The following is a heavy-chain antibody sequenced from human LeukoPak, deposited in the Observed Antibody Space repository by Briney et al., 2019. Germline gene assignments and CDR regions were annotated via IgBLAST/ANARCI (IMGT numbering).Heavy chain of an antibody. CDR2: IYHSGST. CDR1: GYSISSGYY. D-gene: IGHD2-2*01. V-gene: IGHV4-38-2*01. J-gene: IGHJ4*02. Sequence: SETLYLTCAVSGYSISSGYYWGWIRQPPGKGLEWIGSIYHSGSTYYNPSLKSRITISVDTSKNQFSLRLSSVTAADTAVYYCARRISTRRGETCSSTSCYFDYWGQGTLVTVSS. CDR3: ARRISTRRGETCSSTSCYFDY.